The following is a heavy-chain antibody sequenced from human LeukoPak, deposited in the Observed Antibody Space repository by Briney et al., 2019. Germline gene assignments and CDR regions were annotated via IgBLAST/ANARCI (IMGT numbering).Heavy chain of an antibody. J-gene: IGHJ5*02. CDR2: ISGIGTTT. D-gene: IGHD4-17*01. CDR1: GFTFSSYA. Sequence: GGSPRLSCTASGFTFSSYAMTWVRQAPGKGLDCVSVISGIGTTTYYADSVKGRFTISRDNSKNTLFLQMNSLRVEDTATYYCTKKRTTSVTDWFDPWGQGTLVTVSS. CDR3: TKKRTTSVTDWFDP. V-gene: IGHV3-23*01.